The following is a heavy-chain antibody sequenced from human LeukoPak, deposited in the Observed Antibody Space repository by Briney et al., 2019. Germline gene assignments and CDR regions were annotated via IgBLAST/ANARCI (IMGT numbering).Heavy chain of an antibody. D-gene: IGHD3/OR15-3a*01. CDR2: IYYSGST. J-gene: IGHJ4*02. Sequence: SETLSLTCTVSGGSISSSSYYWGSIRQPPGKGLEWIGSIYYSGSTYYNPSLKSRVTISVDTSKNQFSLKLSSVTAADTAVYYCARERTLDSRFDYWGQGTLVTVSS. V-gene: IGHV4-39*07. CDR3: ARERTLDSRFDY. CDR1: GGSISSSSYY.